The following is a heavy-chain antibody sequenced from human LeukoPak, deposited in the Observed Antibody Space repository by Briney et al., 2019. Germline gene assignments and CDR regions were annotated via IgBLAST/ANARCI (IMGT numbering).Heavy chain of an antibody. Sequence: SETLSLTCTVSGGSISSSSYYWGWIRQPPGKGLEWIGSIYYSGSTYYNPSLKSRVTISVDTSKNQFSLKLSSVTAADTALYYCARVIDVAAAGYFDSWGQGTQVTVSS. CDR1: GGSISSSSYY. CDR2: IYYSGST. D-gene: IGHD6-13*01. V-gene: IGHV4-39*01. CDR3: ARVIDVAAAGYFDS. J-gene: IGHJ4*02.